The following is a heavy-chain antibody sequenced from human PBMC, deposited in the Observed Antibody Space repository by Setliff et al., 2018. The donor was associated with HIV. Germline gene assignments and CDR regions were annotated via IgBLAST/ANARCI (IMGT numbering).Heavy chain of an antibody. CDR1: GVSISGPIGITYY. Sequence: ETLSLTCSVSGVSISGPIGITYYWDWLRQPPGKGLEWIGNIHYSRGSSYNASIKSRVTISLDTSKNHFSLKLSSVAAADTAVYYCARRYHDASGFYNSWGQGVLVTVSS. J-gene: IGHJ4*02. V-gene: IGHV4-39*02. CDR3: ARRYHDASGFYNS. CDR2: IHYSRGS. D-gene: IGHD1-1*01.